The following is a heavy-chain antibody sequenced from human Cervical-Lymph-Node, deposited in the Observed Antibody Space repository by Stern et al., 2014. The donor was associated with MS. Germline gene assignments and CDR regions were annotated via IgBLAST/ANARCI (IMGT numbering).Heavy chain of an antibody. CDR3: ARGPPLFDP. V-gene: IGHV3-48*01. Sequence: EVQLVDSGGGLVQPGGSLRLSCAASGFTFSDYTMNWVRQAPGKGLEWLSYISIFGDTIYYADSVKGRFTISRDNGRNSLYLQMNSLRGEDTAVYYCARGPPLFDPWGQGTLVTVSS. J-gene: IGHJ5*02. CDR2: ISIFGDTI. CDR1: GFTFSDYT.